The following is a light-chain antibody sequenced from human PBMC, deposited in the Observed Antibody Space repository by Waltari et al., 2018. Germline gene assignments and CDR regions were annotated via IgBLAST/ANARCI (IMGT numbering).Light chain of an antibody. Sequence: QSVLTQPPSASGTPGQTVTISCSGTNSNIGRNSVFWYQQLPGTAPKLLIYRSNQRPSGVHDRVSGSKSGTSASLAIRGLRSEDEADYYCAAWDDSLSVSYVFGSGTKVTV. V-gene: IGLV1-47*01. CDR2: RSN. CDR3: AAWDDSLSVSYV. J-gene: IGLJ1*01. CDR1: NSNIGRNS.